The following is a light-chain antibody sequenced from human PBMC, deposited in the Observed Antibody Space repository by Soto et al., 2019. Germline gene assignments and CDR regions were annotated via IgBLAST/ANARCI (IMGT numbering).Light chain of an antibody. V-gene: IGKV2-30*01. CDR2: NIS. J-gene: IGKJ1*01. CDR1: QSLVFSDGNIS. CDR3: MQGTRWLWT. Sequence: DVVLTQSPLYLPVALGQPASISCRSSQSLVFSDGNISLNWFQQRPGQSPRRLIYNISNRDSGVPDRFSGSGSGTDFTLRISGVEAEDVGVYYCMQGTRWLWTFGQGTKVEIK.